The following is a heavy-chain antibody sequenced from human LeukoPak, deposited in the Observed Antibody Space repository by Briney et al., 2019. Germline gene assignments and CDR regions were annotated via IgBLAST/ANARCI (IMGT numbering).Heavy chain of an antibody. D-gene: IGHD2-15*01. Sequence: GGSLRLSCAASGFTFSSYAMHWVRQAPGKGLEWVAVISYDGSNKYYADSVKGRFTISRDNSKNTLYLQMNSLRAEDTAVYYCARAQIGVCSGGSCYRSIFDYWGQGTLVSVFS. V-gene: IGHV3-30*04. CDR1: GFTFSSYA. CDR3: ARAQIGVCSGGSCYRSIFDY. CDR2: ISYDGSNK. J-gene: IGHJ4*02.